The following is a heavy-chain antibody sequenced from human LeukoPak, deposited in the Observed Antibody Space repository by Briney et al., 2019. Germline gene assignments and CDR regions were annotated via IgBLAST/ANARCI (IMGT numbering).Heavy chain of an antibody. Sequence: ASVKVSCKVSGYTLTELSMHWVRQAPGKGLEWMGGFDPEDGETIYAQKFQGRVTMTEDTSTDTAYMELSSLRSEDTAVYYCARSYYDSSGYPSTFDYWGQGTLVTVSS. J-gene: IGHJ4*02. CDR1: GYTLTELS. D-gene: IGHD3-22*01. V-gene: IGHV1-24*01. CDR3: ARSYYDSSGYPSTFDY. CDR2: FDPEDGET.